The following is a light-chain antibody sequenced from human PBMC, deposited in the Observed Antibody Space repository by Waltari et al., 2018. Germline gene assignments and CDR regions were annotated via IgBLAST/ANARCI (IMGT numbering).Light chain of an antibody. J-gene: IGKJ1*01. CDR1: QSVNYY. V-gene: IGKV3-15*01. CDR3: QQYDEWPRT. Sequence: EVVLTQSPATLSVSPGERATLSCRASQSVNYYLAWYQQKDGQAPRLLIYVASPRATGIPARFSGSGSGTEFTLSISSLQSEDFAIYYCQQYDEWPRTFGHGTRVEI. CDR2: VAS.